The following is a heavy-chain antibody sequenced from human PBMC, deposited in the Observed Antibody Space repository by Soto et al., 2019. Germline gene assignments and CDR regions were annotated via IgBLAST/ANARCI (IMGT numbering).Heavy chain of an antibody. CDR1: GFTFGDYA. V-gene: IGHV3-49*04. Sequence: PGGSLRLSCTASGFTFGDYAMSWVRQAPGKGLEWVGFIRSKAYGGTTEYAASVKGRFTISRDDPKSIAYLQMNSLKTEDTAVYYCTRDLTLYCTNGVCYKGGYYYYGMDVWGQGTTVTVSS. J-gene: IGHJ6*02. D-gene: IGHD2-8*01. CDR3: TRDLTLYCTNGVCYKGGYYYYGMDV. CDR2: IRSKAYGGTT.